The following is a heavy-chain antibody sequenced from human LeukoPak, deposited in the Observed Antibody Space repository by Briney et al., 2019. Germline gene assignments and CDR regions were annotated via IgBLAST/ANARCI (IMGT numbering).Heavy chain of an antibody. CDR3: GRSGSYDVLSGYYMYGMDV. J-gene: IGHJ6*04. D-gene: IGHD3-3*01. V-gene: IGHV1-69*13. CDR2: IIPIFGTK. Sequence: SVTVTCKVSGGTFSRYGISWVRQPPGQGLEWMGRIIPIFGTKNYAQKFQGRITITADESTSTVYMELSSLRSADTAIYYCGRSGSYDVLSGYYMYGMDVWGKGTTVIVSS. CDR1: GGTFSRYG.